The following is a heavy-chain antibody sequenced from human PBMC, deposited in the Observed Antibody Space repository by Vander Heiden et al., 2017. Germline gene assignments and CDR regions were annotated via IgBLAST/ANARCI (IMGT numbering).Heavy chain of an antibody. CDR1: GFTFSSYA. J-gene: IGHJ4*02. CDR2: ISSHGGST. V-gene: IGHV3-64*01. CDR3: ARGGTYYYDSSGYYPDY. D-gene: IGHD3-22*01. Sequence: EVQLVESGGGLVQPGGSLRLSCAASGFTFSSYAMHWVRQDPGKGLEYVSAISSHGGSTYYANSVKGRFTISRDDSKNTLYLQMGRLRAEDMAVYYCARGGTYYYDSSGYYPDYWGQGTLVTVSS.